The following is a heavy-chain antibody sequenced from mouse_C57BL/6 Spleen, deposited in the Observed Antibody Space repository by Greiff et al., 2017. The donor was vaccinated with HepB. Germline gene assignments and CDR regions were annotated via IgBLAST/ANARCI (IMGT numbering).Heavy chain of an antibody. D-gene: IGHD2-5*01. J-gene: IGHJ2*01. CDR2: IDPSDSYT. CDR3: AKGDSNYPSY. CDR1: GYTFTSYW. Sequence: QVQLQQPGVELVKPGASVKLSCKASGYTFTSYWMQWVKQRPGQGLEWIGEIDPSDSYTNYNQKFKGKATLTVDTSSSTAYMQLSSLTSEDSAVYYCAKGDSNYPSYWGQGTTLTVSS. V-gene: IGHV1-50*01.